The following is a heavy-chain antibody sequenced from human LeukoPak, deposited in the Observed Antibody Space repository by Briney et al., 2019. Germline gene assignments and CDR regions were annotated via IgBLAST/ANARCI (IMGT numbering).Heavy chain of an antibody. D-gene: IGHD7-27*01. Sequence: GGSLRLSCAASGFTFSTYTMYWVRHPPGKRLEWVSIIGSSGGGIHYADSVKGRFTISRDKSKNALYLQMNSLRVEDTAVYYCAIDPNWGTHSWGQGVLVTVSS. CDR2: IGSSGGGI. CDR1: GFTFSTYT. J-gene: IGHJ4*02. V-gene: IGHV3-23*01. CDR3: AIDPNWGTHS.